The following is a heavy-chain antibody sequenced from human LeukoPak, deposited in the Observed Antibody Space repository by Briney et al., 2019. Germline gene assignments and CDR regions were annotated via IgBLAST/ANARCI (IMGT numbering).Heavy chain of an antibody. CDR1: GFTFNTYA. D-gene: IGHD2-15*01. Sequence: GGSLRLSCAASGFTFNTYAIHWVRQAPGKGLGWVAVIWYDGSNKYYADSVRGRFTISRDNSKNTLYLQMNSLRADDTAIYYCVRDPSCSGGGCYYYYGMDVWGQGTTVTVSS. CDR3: VRDPSCSGGGCYYYYGMDV. J-gene: IGHJ6*02. CDR2: IWYDGSNK. V-gene: IGHV3-33*01.